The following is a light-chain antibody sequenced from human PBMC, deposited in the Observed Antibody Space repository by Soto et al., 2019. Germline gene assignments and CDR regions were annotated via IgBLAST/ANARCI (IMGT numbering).Light chain of an antibody. Sequence: DIQMTQSPSTVSASVGERVTITCRASQNINSWLARYQQKPGSAPKVLIYDASSLESGVPSRFSGSRSETEFTLTISSLQPDDFATYYCQQYDTYWTFGQGTKVDIK. J-gene: IGKJ1*01. CDR3: QQYDTYWT. V-gene: IGKV1-5*01. CDR2: DAS. CDR1: QNINSW.